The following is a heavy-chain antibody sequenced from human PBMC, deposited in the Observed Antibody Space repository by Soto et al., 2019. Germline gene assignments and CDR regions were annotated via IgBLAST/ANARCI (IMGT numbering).Heavy chain of an antibody. CDR1: GFTSSSYW. V-gene: IGHV3-74*01. Sequence: EVQLVESGGGLVQPGGSLRLSCAASGFTSSSYWMHWVRQAPGKGLVWVSRISNDGTSTNYADSVKGRFTISRDNAKNTVYRDMNSLRAEDTAVYYCARDWYYYDTRDHFSADAFDIWGQGTTVTVSS. J-gene: IGHJ3*02. D-gene: IGHD3-22*01. CDR3: ARDWYYYDTRDHFSADAFDI. CDR2: ISNDGTST.